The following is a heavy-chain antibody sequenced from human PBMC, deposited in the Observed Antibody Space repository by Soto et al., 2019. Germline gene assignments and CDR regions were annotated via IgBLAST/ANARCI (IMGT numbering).Heavy chain of an antibody. CDR2: IYYSGST. CDR1: GGSIISSSYY. Sequence: QLQLQVSGRGLVKPSEILSLTCTVSGGSIISSSYYWGWIRQPPGKGLEWIGSIYYSGSTYYNPSLTSRVTISVDTSKNQFSLKLSSVTAADTAVYYCARHDDTIFGPGCFDPWGQGTLVTVSS. J-gene: IGHJ5*02. V-gene: IGHV4-39*01. CDR3: ARHDDTIFGPGCFDP. D-gene: IGHD3-3*01.